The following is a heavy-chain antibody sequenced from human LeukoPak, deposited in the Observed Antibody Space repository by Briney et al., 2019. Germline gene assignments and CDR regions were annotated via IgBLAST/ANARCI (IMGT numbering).Heavy chain of an antibody. V-gene: IGHV3-9*03. J-gene: IGHJ4*02. D-gene: IGHD3-3*01. CDR2: IRWNSGSI. CDR1: GFTFDDYA. CDR3: AKDIAHTILGVVD. Sequence: GGSLRLSCAASGFTFDDYAMDWVRQAPGKGLGWVSGIRWNSGSIGYADSVKGRFTISRDNAKNSLYLQMNSLRAEDMALYYCAKDIAHTILGVVDWGQGTLVTVSS.